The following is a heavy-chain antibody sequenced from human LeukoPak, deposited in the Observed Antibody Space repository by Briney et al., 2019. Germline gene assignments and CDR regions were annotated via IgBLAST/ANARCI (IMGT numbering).Heavy chain of an antibody. D-gene: IGHD3-22*01. Sequence: ASVKVSCKVSGYTFTVYYMHWVQQAPGKGLEWMVLIDPEDGETIYAEKFQGRVTITADTSTYTADMELINQRFEDKAVYYCATGTFYDSSGLHYWGQGTLVTVSS. CDR3: ATGTFYDSSGLHY. J-gene: IGHJ4*02. CDR2: IDPEDGET. V-gene: IGHV1-69-2*01. CDR1: GYTFTVYY.